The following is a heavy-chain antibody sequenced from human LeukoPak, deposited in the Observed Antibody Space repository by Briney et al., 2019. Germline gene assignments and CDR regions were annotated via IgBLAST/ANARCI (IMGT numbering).Heavy chain of an antibody. CDR1: GYTFTSYG. CDR2: ISAYNGNT. D-gene: IGHD3-10*01. J-gene: IGHJ6*03. CDR3: ARVVGSGSYYYYYYMDV. Sequence: GASVKVSCKASGYTFTSYGISWLRQAPGQGLEWMGWISAYNGNTNYAQKLQGRVTMTKDTSTSTAYMELRSLRSDDTAVYYCARVVGSGSYYYYYYMDVWGKGTTVTVSS. V-gene: IGHV1-18*01.